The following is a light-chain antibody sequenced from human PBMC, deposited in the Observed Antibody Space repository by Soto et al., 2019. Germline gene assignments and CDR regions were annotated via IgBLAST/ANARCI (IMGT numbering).Light chain of an antibody. CDR3: SLYTSSDTPYV. CDR2: VVS. Sequence: QSALTQPASVSGSPGQSITISCTGTSSDVGAYDYVSWYQQHPDKAPKLIIYVVSNRPSGVSNRFSGSKYGNTASLTISGLQYEDEADYYCSLYTSSDTPYVFGTGTKLTVL. CDR1: SSDVGAYDY. V-gene: IGLV2-14*01. J-gene: IGLJ1*01.